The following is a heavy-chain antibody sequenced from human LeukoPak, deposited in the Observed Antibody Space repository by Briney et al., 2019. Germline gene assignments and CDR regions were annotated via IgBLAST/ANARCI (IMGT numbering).Heavy chain of an antibody. CDR3: AGTSTVVTRDFDY. CDR1: GGTFSSYA. CDR2: IIPIFGTA. V-gene: IGHV1-69*06. Sequence: ASVKVSCKASGGTFSSYAISWVRQAPGQGLEWMGGIIPIFGTANYAQKFQGRVTITADKSTSTAYMELSSLRSEGTAVYYCAGTSTVVTRDFDYWGQGTLVTVSS. J-gene: IGHJ4*02. D-gene: IGHD4-23*01.